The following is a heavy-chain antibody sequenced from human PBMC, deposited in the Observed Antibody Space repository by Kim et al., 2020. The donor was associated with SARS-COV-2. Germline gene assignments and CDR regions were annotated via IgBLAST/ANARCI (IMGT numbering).Heavy chain of an antibody. CDR3: SRVRVNYPAYYFDY. V-gene: IGHV3-49*04. Sequence: GGSLRLSCTASGFTFGDYAMSWVRQAPGKGLEWVGFIRSKAFGATTEYAAAVKGTFTISRDESKSIAYLQMNSLKTEDTVVYYCSRVRVNYPAYYFDYWGQGTLVTVSS. J-gene: IGHJ4*02. CDR2: IRSKAFGATT. D-gene: IGHD1-7*01. CDR1: GFTFGDYA.